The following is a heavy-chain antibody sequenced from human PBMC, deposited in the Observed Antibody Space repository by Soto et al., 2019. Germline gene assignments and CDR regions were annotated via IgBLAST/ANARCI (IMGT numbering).Heavy chain of an antibody. CDR2: VNPNNGDT. CDR3: ARPRLLEWLFLTDS. CDR1: GYTFTGYF. Sequence: GASVKVSCKASGYTFTGYFIHWIRQAPGQGLEWMGWVNPNNGDTNYAQKFQGRVTMTRDTSIGTAYMELSSLKSDDTAVYYCARPRLLEWLFLTDSWGQGTLVTVSS. J-gene: IGHJ4*02. V-gene: IGHV1-2*02. D-gene: IGHD3-3*01.